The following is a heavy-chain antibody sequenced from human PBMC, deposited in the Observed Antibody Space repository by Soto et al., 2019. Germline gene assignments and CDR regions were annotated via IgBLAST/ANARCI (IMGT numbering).Heavy chain of an antibody. CDR2: IYYSGST. Sequence: QVQLQESGPGLVKPSETLSLTCTVSGGSISSYYWSWIRQPPGKGLEWIGYIYYSGSTNYKPSLKSRVTISVDTSKNQFSLKLSAVTAADTAVYYCARSEGYCSSTSCYPDAFDIWGQGTMVTVSS. J-gene: IGHJ3*02. CDR1: GGSISSYY. D-gene: IGHD2-2*01. V-gene: IGHV4-59*01. CDR3: ARSEGYCSSTSCYPDAFDI.